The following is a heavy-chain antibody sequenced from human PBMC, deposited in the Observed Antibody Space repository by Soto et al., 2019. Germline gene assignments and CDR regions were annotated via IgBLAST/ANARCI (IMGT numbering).Heavy chain of an antibody. CDR1: GFSLSNAGLG. V-gene: IGHV2-26*04. Sequence: QVTVKESGPVLVKPTETLTLTCTVSGFSLSNAGLGVSWIRKPPGNALEWLAHIFSNDEKSYSTSLKSRLTISKDTSKGQVVLTMTNMDPVDTGTYYCASTYSSSWYWFDPWGQGTLVTVSS. J-gene: IGHJ5*01. CDR2: IFSNDEK. D-gene: IGHD6-13*01. CDR3: ASTYSSSWYWFDP.